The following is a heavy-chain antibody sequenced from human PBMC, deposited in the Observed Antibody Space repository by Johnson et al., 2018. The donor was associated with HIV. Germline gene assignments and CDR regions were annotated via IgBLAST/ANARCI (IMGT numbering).Heavy chain of an antibody. CDR1: GFTFSNAW. J-gene: IGHJ3*02. CDR3: AREGRDLATRSGFDI. Sequence: VQLVESGGGLVQPGGSLRLSCAASGFTFSNAWMTWVRQAPGKGLEWVGRIKSKTDGGTADHAAPVKGRFTISREDSKSTLYLQMKSLRPEDTAEYYCAREGRDLATRSGFDIWGPGTVVTVSS. V-gene: IGHV3-15*01. D-gene: IGHD5-24*01. CDR2: IKSKTDGGTA.